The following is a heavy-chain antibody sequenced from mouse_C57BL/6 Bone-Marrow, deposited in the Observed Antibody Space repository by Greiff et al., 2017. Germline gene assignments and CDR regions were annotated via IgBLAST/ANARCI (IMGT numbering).Heavy chain of an antibody. V-gene: IGHV1-85*01. CDR1: GYTFTSYD. D-gene: IGHD2-3*01. J-gene: IGHJ3*01. Sequence: VMLVESGPELVKPGASVKLSCKASGYTFTSYDINWVKQRPGQGLEWIGGIYPRDGSTKYNEKFKGKATLTVDTSSSTAYMELHSLTSEDSAVYFCAREGLYDGYYWFAYWGQGTLVTVSA. CDR3: AREGLYDGYYWFAY. CDR2: IYPRDGST.